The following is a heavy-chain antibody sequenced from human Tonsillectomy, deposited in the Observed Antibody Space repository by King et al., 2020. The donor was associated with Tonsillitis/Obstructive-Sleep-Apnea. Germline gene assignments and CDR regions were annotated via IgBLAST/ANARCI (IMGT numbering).Heavy chain of an antibody. J-gene: IGHJ6*03. CDR1: GFTFSSYA. Sequence: VQLVESGGGLEQPGGSLRLSCVASGFTFSSYAMSWVRQAPGKGLVGVSGIIGSGGSTYYADSVKGRFTISRDNSKNSLYLQMNSLRAEDTAVYYCAKLGNLEWLGYYYYMDVWGKGTTVTVSS. V-gene: IGHV3-23*04. D-gene: IGHD3-3*01. CDR3: AKLGNLEWLGYYYYMDV. CDR2: IIGSGGST.